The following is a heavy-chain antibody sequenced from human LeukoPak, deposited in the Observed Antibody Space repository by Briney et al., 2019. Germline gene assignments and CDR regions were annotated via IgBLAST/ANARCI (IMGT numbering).Heavy chain of an antibody. D-gene: IGHD3-10*01. CDR3: ARVGAPLGDPLDY. CDR2: IYYSGGT. Sequence: PSETLSLTCTVSGGSISSGDYYWSWIRQPPGKGLEWIGYIYYSGGTYYNPSLKSRVTISVDTSKNQFSLKLSSVTAADTAVYYCARVGAPLGDPLDYWGQGTLVTVSS. CDR1: GGSISSGDYY. J-gene: IGHJ4*02. V-gene: IGHV4-30-4*01.